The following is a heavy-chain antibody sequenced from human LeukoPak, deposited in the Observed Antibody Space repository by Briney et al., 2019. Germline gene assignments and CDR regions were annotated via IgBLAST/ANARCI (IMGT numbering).Heavy chain of an antibody. CDR1: EFTFSGFW. CDR3: AREMYYDILTGLGQ. V-gene: IGHV3-74*01. J-gene: IGHJ4*02. Sequence: GGSLRLSCAASEFTFSGFWMNWVRQAPGKGLVWVSRISSDGSSTTYADSVKGRFTISRDNAKNTLYLQMNSLRAEDTAVYYCAREMYYDILTGLGQWGQGALVTVSS. D-gene: IGHD3-9*01. CDR2: ISSDGSST.